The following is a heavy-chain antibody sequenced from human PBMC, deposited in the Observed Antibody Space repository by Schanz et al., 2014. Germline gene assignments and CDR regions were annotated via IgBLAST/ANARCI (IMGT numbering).Heavy chain of an antibody. Sequence: EVQLVESGGGLVQPGGSLRLSCAASGFTVSSNYMSWVRQAPGKGLVWVSRTSHDGSFTTFADSVKGRFTISRDNAKNSLYLQMNSLRAEDTAVYYCARDKGGYYPFDYWGQGSLVTVSS. V-gene: IGHV3-74*01. CDR2: TSHDGSFT. CDR1: GFTVSSNY. J-gene: IGHJ4*02. CDR3: ARDKGGYYPFDY. D-gene: IGHD3-22*01.